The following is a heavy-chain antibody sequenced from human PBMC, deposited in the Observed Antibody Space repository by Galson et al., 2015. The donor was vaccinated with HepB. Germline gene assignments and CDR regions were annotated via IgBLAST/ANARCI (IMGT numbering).Heavy chain of an antibody. CDR1: GFTFRNYA. CDR3: AKEMAQGEPQNEHYYGLDV. D-gene: IGHD3-16*01. V-gene: IGHV3-23*01. CDR2: TSSSGGGT. Sequence: SLRLSCAAAGFTFRNYAMSWVRQAPGKGLEWVSYTSSSGGGTFYADSVKGRFTISRDNSKKTLYLQINSLRAEDTAVYYCAKEMAQGEPQNEHYYGLDVWGPGTTVTVSS. J-gene: IGHJ6*02.